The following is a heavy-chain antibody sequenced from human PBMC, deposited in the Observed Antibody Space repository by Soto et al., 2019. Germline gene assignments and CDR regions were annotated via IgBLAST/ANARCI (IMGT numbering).Heavy chain of an antibody. CDR1: GYTFTNYG. D-gene: IGHD1-26*01. Sequence: ASVKVSCKASGYTFTNYGISWVRQAPGQGLEWMGWINPNNGNTKDAQKFQGRVTMTTDTSTSTAYMELRSLRSDDTAVYYCAREEKWELLLHPTGMDVWGQGTTVTVSS. J-gene: IGHJ6*02. CDR2: INPNNGNT. CDR3: AREEKWELLLHPTGMDV. V-gene: IGHV1-18*01.